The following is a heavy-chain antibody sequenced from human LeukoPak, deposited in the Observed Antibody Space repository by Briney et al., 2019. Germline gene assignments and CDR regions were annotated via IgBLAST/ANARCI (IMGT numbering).Heavy chain of an antibody. Sequence: GWSLTLSCAASGFTVSSNYMSWVRQAPGKGLEWVAVIYSGGSRYYADSVKGRFTISRDNSKNTLYLQMNSLRAEDTAVYYCARGGYYDFWSGYEHFDYWGQGTLVTVSS. J-gene: IGHJ4*02. CDR2: IYSGGSR. CDR3: ARGGYYDFWSGYEHFDY. V-gene: IGHV3-53*01. CDR1: GFTVSSNY. D-gene: IGHD3-3*01.